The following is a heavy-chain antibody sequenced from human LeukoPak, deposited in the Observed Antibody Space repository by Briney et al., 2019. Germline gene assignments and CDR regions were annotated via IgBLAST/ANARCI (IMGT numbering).Heavy chain of an antibody. Sequence: GGSLRLSCAGSGFTFSSNALSWVRQAPGKGLEWVSAISTSGGNTYYADSVRGRFTISRDNSKNTLYLQMNSLREEDTALYFCAKNGGGQCYSHLDSWGQGNLVTVSS. V-gene: IGHV3-23*01. J-gene: IGHJ4*02. CDR2: ISTSGGNT. CDR3: AKNGGGQCYSHLDS. D-gene: IGHD2-21*01. CDR1: GFTFSSNA.